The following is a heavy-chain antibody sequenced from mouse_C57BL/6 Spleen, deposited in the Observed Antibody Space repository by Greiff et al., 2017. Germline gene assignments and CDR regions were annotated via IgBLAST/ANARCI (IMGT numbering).Heavy chain of an antibody. CDR2: IRNKANGYTT. CDR1: GFTFTDYY. D-gene: IGHD2-4*01. CDR3: ASQDYDVLFAY. Sequence: EVKLVESGGGLVQPGGSLSLSCAASGFTFTDYYMSWVRQPPGKALEWLGFIRNKANGYTTEYSSYVKGRFTISRDNSQSILYLQMHALSAEDSATFYCASQDYDVLFAYWGQETLVTVSA. V-gene: IGHV7-3*01. J-gene: IGHJ3*01.